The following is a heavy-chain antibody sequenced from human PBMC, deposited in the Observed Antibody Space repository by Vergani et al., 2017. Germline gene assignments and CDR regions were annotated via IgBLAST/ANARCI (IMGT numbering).Heavy chain of an antibody. J-gene: IGHJ1*01. CDR1: GYTFTGYY. D-gene: IGHD6-13*01. CDR3: ARDRAAAGNGPRMVQH. CDR2: INPNSGGT. Sequence: QVQLVQSGAEVKKPGASVKVSCKASGYTFTGYYMHWVRQAPGQGLEWMGWINPNSGGTKYAQKFQGRVTMTRDKSISTAYMELSRLRSDDTAVYYCARDRAAAGNGPRMVQHWGQGTLVTVSS. V-gene: IGHV1-2*02.